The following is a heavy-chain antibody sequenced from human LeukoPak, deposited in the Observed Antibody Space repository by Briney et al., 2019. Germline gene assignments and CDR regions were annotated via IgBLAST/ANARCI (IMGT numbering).Heavy chain of an antibody. V-gene: IGHV3-30-3*01. D-gene: IGHD3/OR15-3a*01. CDR3: ARDRGGGLEMYYFDY. CDR2: ISYDGSNK. CDR1: GFTFSRYA. Sequence: GGSLRLSCAASGFTFSRYAMHWVRQAPGKGLEWVAVISYDGSNKYYADSVKGRFTISRDNSKNTLYLQMNSLRAEDTAVYYCARDRGGGLEMYYFDYWGQGTLVTVSS. J-gene: IGHJ4*02.